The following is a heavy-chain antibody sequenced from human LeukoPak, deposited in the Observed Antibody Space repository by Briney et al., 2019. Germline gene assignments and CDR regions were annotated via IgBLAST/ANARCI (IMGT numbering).Heavy chain of an antibody. CDR2: IRGSGSGGST. CDR1: GFTFSSSA. V-gene: IGHV3-23*01. CDR3: AKSGYNRFDY. D-gene: IGHD5-24*01. J-gene: IGHJ4*02. Sequence: GGSLRLSCAASGFTFSSSAMSWVRQAPGKGLEWVSNIRGSGSGGSTYYADSVKGRFTISRDNSKNTLYLQMNSLRAEDTAVYYCAKSGYNRFDYWGQGTLVTVSS.